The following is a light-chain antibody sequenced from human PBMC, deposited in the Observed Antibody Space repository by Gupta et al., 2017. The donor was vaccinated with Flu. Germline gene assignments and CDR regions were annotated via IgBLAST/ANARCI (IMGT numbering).Light chain of an antibody. CDR2: EAS. CDR3: QLYRTSIT. V-gene: IGKV3D-20*02. J-gene: IGKJ4*01. CDR1: ESISSSH. Sequence: IVLTQSPDTLSLSPGERVTLSCKTSESISSSHLAWFQQKSGQAPRLLIYEASYRGSGIPDRFSGSGALTDFTLTVTRQEREDCGVYCCQLYRTSITFGKGTKVEIK.